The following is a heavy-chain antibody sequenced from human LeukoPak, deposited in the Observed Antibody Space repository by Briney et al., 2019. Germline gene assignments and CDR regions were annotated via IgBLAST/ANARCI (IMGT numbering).Heavy chain of an antibody. D-gene: IGHD3-22*01. Sequence: LETLSLTCTVSGYSISSGYYWGWIRQPPGKGLEWIGSIYHSGSTYYNPSLKSRVTISVDTSKNQFSLKLSSVTAADTAVYYCARFGEYYYDSSGYYYEPYYFDYWGQGTLVTVSS. CDR3: ARFGEYYYDSSGYYYEPYYFDY. J-gene: IGHJ4*02. CDR1: GYSISSGYY. CDR2: IYHSGST. V-gene: IGHV4-38-2*02.